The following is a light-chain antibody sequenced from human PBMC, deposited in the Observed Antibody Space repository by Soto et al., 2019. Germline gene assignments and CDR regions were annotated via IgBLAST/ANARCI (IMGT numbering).Light chain of an antibody. V-gene: IGKV3-15*01. Sequence: EIVMTQSPATLSVSPGERATLSCRASQSVSSNLAWYQQKPGQAPGLLIYGASTRDTGIPARFSGSGSGTEFTLTISSLQSEDFAVYYCQQYNNSPPTFGQGTKVDIK. CDR2: GAS. J-gene: IGKJ1*01. CDR1: QSVSSN. CDR3: QQYNNSPPT.